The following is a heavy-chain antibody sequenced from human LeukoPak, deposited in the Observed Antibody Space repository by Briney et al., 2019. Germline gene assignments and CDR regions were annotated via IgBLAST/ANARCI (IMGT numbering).Heavy chain of an antibody. V-gene: IGHV4-4*07. Sequence: SETLSLTCSVSGDSIRNYFWSWIRQPAGKGLEWIGRIYTSGSIDYKPSLRSRVTMSVDTSRNQFSLKLTSVTAADTAVYYCVRESKTYDGSGYYRDYWGQGTLVTVSS. CDR1: GDSIRNYF. D-gene: IGHD3-22*01. CDR3: VRESKTYDGSGYYRDY. CDR2: IYTSGSI. J-gene: IGHJ4*02.